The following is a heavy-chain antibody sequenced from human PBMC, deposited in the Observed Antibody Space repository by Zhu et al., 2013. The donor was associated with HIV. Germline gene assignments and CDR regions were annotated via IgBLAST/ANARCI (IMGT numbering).Heavy chain of an antibody. D-gene: IGHD3-22*01. CDR2: INPSGGST. J-gene: IGHJ4*02. Sequence: QVQLVQSGAEVKKPGASVKVSCKASGYTFTSYYMHWVRQAPGQGLEWMGIINPSGGSTSYAQKFQGRVTMTRDTSTSTVYMELSSLRSEDTAVYYCARALRPLYYYDSSGPFDYWGQGTLVTSPQ. CDR1: GYTFTSYY. V-gene: IGHV1-46*01. CDR3: ARALRPLYYYDSSGPFDY.